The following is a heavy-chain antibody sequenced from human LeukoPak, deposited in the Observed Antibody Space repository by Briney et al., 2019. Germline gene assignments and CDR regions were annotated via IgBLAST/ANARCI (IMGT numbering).Heavy chain of an antibody. CDR2: IHNDSTTE. J-gene: IGHJ6*03. Sequence: GGSLRLSCAASGFAFSSYGMHWVRQAPGKGLEWVAYIHNDSTTEDYADSVKGRFTISRDNSKNTLYLQMNSLRAEDTAVYYCAKGADIVVVPAATSFYRDYMDVWGKGTTVTVSS. CDR1: GFAFSSYG. D-gene: IGHD2-2*01. CDR3: AKGADIVVVPAATSFYRDYMDV. V-gene: IGHV3-30*02.